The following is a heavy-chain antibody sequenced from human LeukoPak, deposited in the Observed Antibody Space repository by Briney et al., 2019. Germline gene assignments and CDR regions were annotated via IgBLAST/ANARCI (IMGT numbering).Heavy chain of an antibody. D-gene: IGHD5-12*01. CDR3: ARDIHSGFDQ. V-gene: IGHV3-74*01. Sequence: PGGSLRLSCAASGFTFSSYWMHWVRQAPGTGLVWVSRINSDASSTNYADSVKGRFTISRDNAKNTLYLQMNSLRPEDTAVYYCARDIHSGFDQWGQGTLVTVSS. CDR1: GFTFSSYW. J-gene: IGHJ5*02. CDR2: INSDASST.